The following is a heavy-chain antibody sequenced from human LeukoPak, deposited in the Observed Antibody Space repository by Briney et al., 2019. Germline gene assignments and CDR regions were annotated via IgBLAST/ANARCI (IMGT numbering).Heavy chain of an antibody. Sequence: GASVEVSCKTSGYTFVTYTMSWVRQAPGQGLEWLGWISPYNNATKYSQRLQGRVTVTADTSTSTGYLDLRSLTSDDTAVYYCARDSPHGMDVWGKGTTVIVSS. CDR1: GYTFVTYT. V-gene: IGHV1-18*01. J-gene: IGHJ6*04. CDR3: ARDSPHGMDV. CDR2: ISPYNNAT.